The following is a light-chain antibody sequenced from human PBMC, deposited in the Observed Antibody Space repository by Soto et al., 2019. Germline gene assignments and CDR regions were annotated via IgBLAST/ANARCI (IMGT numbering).Light chain of an antibody. CDR2: ATS. CDR3: QQSGISPWT. J-gene: IGKJ1*01. Sequence: DNVLTQSPDTLSVSPEDRATLSCRASRIIGHNYLAWYQQKPGQAPRLLIYATSTRATGIPDRFSGSGSVTDFTLTISRLEPEDFAVYYCQQSGISPWTFGQGTKVEIK. CDR1: RIIGHNY. V-gene: IGKV3-20*01.